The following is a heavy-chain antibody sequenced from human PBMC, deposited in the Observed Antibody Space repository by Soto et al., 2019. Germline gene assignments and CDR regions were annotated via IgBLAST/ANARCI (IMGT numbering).Heavy chain of an antibody. CDR2: IKSKTDGGTT. V-gene: IGHV3-15*01. CDR3: TTGYYYDGNGMDV. Sequence: GGSLRLSCAASGSTFSNAWMSWVRQAPGKGLEWVGRIKSKTDGGTTDYAAPVKGRFTISRDDSKNTLYLQMNSLKTEDTAVYYCTTGYYYDGNGMDVWGQGTTVTVSS. D-gene: IGHD3-22*01. J-gene: IGHJ6*02. CDR1: GSTFSNAW.